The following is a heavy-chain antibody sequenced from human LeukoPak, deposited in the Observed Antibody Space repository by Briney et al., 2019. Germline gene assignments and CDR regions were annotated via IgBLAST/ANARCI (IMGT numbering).Heavy chain of an antibody. Sequence: GGSLRLSCAASGFTFSAYWMHWVRQAPGKGLVWVGRINDVGSDSTYVDSVKGRFTISRDNAKNTLYLQMNSLRAEDTAVYYCAKGLDYWGQGTPVTVSS. CDR3: AKGLDY. CDR2: INDVGSDS. V-gene: IGHV3-74*01. J-gene: IGHJ4*02. CDR1: GFTFSAYW.